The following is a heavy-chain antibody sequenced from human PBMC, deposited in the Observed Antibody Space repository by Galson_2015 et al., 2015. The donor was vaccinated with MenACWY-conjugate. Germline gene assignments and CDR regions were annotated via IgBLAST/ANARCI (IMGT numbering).Heavy chain of an antibody. CDR1: GDSIRSYY. CDR3: ARKVAERDGNTRYWYFDL. V-gene: IGHV4-59*08. CDR2: IYYSGST. D-gene: IGHD5-24*01. J-gene: IGHJ2*01. Sequence: TLSLTCTVSGDSIRSYYWSWIRQPPGKGLEWIGYIYYSGSTNYNPSLKSRVTISLDTFKNQFSLKLSSVTAADTAVYYCARKVAERDGNTRYWYFDLWGRGTLVTVSS.